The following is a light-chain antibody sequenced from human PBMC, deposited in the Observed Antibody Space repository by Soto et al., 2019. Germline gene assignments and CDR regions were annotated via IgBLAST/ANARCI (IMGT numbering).Light chain of an antibody. CDR2: VTS. J-gene: IGKJ1*01. CDR3: QQTYTNPRT. CDR1: QSIGGF. V-gene: IGKV1-39*01. Sequence: DIQMTQSPSSLSASVGDRVTITCRASQSIGGFLHWYQQKPGKAPNLLIYVTSALQSGVPSRFSGSGSGTDFTLTISSLQPEDFATYYCQQTYTNPRTFGQGTKVEIK.